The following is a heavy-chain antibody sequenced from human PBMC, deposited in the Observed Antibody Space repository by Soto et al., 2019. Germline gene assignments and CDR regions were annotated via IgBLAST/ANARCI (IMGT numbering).Heavy chain of an antibody. D-gene: IGHD2-2*02. CDR3: ARSGYCSSTSCYTATQFDY. CDR1: GFTFSSYW. J-gene: IGHJ4*02. Sequence: EVQLVESGGGLVQPGGSLRLSCAASGFTFSSYWMSWVGQAPGKGLEWVANIKQDGSEKYYVDSVKGRFTISRDNAKNSLYLQMNSLRAEDTAVYYCARSGYCSSTSCYTATQFDYWGQGTLVTVSS. CDR2: IKQDGSEK. V-gene: IGHV3-7*01.